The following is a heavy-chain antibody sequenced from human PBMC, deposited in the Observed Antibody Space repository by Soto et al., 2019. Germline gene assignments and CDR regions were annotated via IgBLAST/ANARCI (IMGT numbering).Heavy chain of an antibody. D-gene: IGHD6-13*01. CDR2: INAGNGNT. Sequence: ASVKVSCKASGYTFTSYAMHWVRQAPGQRLEWMGWINAGNGNTKYSQKFQGRVTITRDTSASTAYMELSSLRSEDTAVYYCARAYGSSWYYYYGMDVWGQGTKVTVSS. CDR1: GYTFTSYA. V-gene: IGHV1-3*01. J-gene: IGHJ6*02. CDR3: ARAYGSSWYYYYGMDV.